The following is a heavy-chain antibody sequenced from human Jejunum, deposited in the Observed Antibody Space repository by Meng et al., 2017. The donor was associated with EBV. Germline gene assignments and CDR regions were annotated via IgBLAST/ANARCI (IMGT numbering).Heavy chain of an antibody. J-gene: IGHJ4*02. Sequence: VQLVESGGGLVQPGGSLRLSCAASGFTFSNSWMHWLRQAPGKGLVWVSHIDTDGSTTNYAGSVKGRFTISRDNAKNTLSLQMNSLRVEDTAVYYCVRGGLGPWYWGQGTLVTVPS. CDR1: GFTFSNSW. D-gene: IGHD3/OR15-3a*01. CDR2: IDTDGSTT. CDR3: VRGGLGPWY. V-gene: IGHV3-74*01.